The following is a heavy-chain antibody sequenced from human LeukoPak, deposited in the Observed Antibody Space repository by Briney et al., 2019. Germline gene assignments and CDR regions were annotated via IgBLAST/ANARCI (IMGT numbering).Heavy chain of an antibody. CDR1: GFTFSSYA. CDR3: AKDAAKFDYFDY. D-gene: IGHD6-25*01. J-gene: IGHJ4*02. Sequence: PGRSLRLSCAASGFTFSSYAMHWVRQAPGKGLEWVSYISSSSSYIFYADSVKGRFTISRDNAKNSLYLQMNSLRAEDTAVYFCAKDAAKFDYFDYWGQGTLVTVSS. CDR2: ISSSSSYI. V-gene: IGHV3-21*01.